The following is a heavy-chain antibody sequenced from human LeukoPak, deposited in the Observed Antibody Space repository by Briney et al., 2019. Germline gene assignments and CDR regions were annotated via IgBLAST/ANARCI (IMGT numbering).Heavy chain of an antibody. Sequence: GGSLRLSCVASGFTVSSNDMSWVRQAPGKGLVWVSRVNPQGSDTSYTDSVKGRFTISRDNAKDSLHLQMDNLRAEDTAVYYCARARWSSTGWFLGYWGQGTLVAVSS. D-gene: IGHD6-19*01. V-gene: IGHV3-74*01. CDR1: GFTVSSND. CDR3: ARARWSSTGWFLGY. J-gene: IGHJ4*02. CDR2: VNPQGSDT.